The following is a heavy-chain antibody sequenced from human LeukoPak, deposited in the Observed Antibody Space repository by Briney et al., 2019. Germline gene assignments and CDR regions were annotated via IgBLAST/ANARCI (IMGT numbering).Heavy chain of an antibody. CDR1: GFTFSSYW. CDR3: AKGPYCSSTSCYTNDAFDI. Sequence: GGSLRLSCAASGFTFSSYWMSWVRQAPGKGLEWVANIKEDGSEKYYVDSVKGRFTISRDNAKNSLYLQMNSLRAEDTAVYYCAKGPYCSSTSCYTNDAFDIWGQGTMVTVSS. V-gene: IGHV3-7*03. J-gene: IGHJ3*02. D-gene: IGHD2-2*02. CDR2: IKEDGSEK.